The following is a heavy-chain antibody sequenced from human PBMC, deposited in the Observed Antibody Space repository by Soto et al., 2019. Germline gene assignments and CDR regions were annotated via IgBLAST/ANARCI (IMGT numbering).Heavy chain of an antibody. CDR1: GGSINSVGYY. CDR2: IYYSGST. Sequence: PSETLSLTCNVSGGSINSVGYYWSWIRQHPGKGLEWIGYIYYSGSTYYNPSLKSRVTISIDTSKNHFSLSLSSVTAADTAVDYCARHEGSGYSYGYGAFDIWGQGTMVTVSS. D-gene: IGHD5-18*01. V-gene: IGHV4-31*03. CDR3: ARHEGSGYSYGYGAFDI. J-gene: IGHJ3*02.